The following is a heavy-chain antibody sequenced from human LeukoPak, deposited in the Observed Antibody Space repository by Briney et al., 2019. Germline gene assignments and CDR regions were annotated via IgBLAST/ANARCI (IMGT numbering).Heavy chain of an antibody. D-gene: IGHD6-13*01. CDR3: AKFSAFTSNWYKTPFDC. J-gene: IGHJ4*02. Sequence: PGESLTLSCAVSGFIFGSCAMSWVRQSPGKGLEWVSAISPSGGSRYYADSVKGRFTISTDNSKNTLYLQMNSLRAEETAIYYCAKFSAFTSNWYKTPFDCWGQGTLVTVS. V-gene: IGHV3-23*01. CDR2: ISPSGGSR. CDR1: GFIFGSCA.